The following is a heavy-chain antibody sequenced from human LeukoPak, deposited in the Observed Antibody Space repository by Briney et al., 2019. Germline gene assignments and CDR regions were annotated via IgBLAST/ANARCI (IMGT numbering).Heavy chain of an antibody. CDR2: INPNSGGT. V-gene: IGHV1-2*06. Sequence: ASVKVSCKASGYTFTGYYMHWVRQAPGQGLEWMGRINPNSGGTNYAQEFQGRVTMTRDTSISTAYMELSRLRSDDTAVYYCARDPDYYGSGSYYNGDDYWGQGTLVTVSS. D-gene: IGHD3-10*01. CDR1: GYTFTGYY. CDR3: ARDPDYYGSGSYYNGDDY. J-gene: IGHJ4*02.